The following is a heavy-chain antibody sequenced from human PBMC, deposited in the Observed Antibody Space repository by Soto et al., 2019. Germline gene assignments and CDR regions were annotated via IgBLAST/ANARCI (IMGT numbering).Heavy chain of an antibody. CDR1: GGSFTYT. CDR3: ARLQSHGPNGMDV. V-gene: IGHV1-69*13. J-gene: IGHJ6*02. Sequence: SVKVSCKASGGSFTYTLSWVRQAPGQGLEWMGGIIPIFGTTNYAQKFQGRVTITADESTKTAYMELSTLRSEDTAVYYCARLQSHGPNGMDVGGHGTTVTV. CDR2: IIPIFGTT. D-gene: IGHD1-1*01.